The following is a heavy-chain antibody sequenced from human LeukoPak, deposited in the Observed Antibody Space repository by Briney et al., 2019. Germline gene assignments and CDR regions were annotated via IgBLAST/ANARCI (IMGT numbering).Heavy chain of an antibody. CDR2: IYYSGST. Sequence: SETLSLTCTVSGGSISSYYWSWIRQPPGKGLEWIGYIYYSGSTNYNPSLKSRVTISVDTSKNQFSLKLSSVTAADTAVYYCATSGRGDYYDSSGDWGQGTLVTVSS. J-gene: IGHJ4*02. CDR3: ATSGRGDYYDSSGD. D-gene: IGHD3-22*01. V-gene: IGHV4-59*01. CDR1: GGSISSYY.